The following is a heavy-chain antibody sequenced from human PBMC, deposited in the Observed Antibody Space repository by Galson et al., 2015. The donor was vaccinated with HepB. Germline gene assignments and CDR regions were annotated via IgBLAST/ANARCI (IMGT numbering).Heavy chain of an antibody. CDR1: GGSVSSGSYY. Sequence: LSLTCTVSGGSVSSGSYYWSWIRQPPGKGLEWIGYIYYSGSTNYNPSLKSRVTISVDTSKNQFSLKLSSVTAADTAVYYCARALPTYYYDSSGYGWFDPWGQGTLVTVSS. CDR3: ARALPTYYYDSSGYGWFDP. J-gene: IGHJ5*02. D-gene: IGHD3-22*01. CDR2: IYYSGST. V-gene: IGHV4-61*01.